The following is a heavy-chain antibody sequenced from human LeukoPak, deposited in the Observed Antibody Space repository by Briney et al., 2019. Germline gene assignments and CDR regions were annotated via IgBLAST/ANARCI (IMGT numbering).Heavy chain of an antibody. CDR3: ARGYWFYFDY. J-gene: IGHJ4*02. CDR1: GGSISSYY. Sequence: SETLSLTCTVSGGSISSYYWSWIRQPPGKGLEWIGYIYYSGSTNYNPSLKSRITISADTSKNQFSLKLSSVTAADTAVYYCARGYWFYFDYWGQGTLVTVSS. D-gene: IGHD2-8*02. V-gene: IGHV4-59*08. CDR2: IYYSGST.